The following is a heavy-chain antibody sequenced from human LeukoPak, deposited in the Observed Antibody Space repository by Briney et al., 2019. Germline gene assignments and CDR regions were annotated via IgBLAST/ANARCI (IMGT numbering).Heavy chain of an antibody. V-gene: IGHV3-7*05. D-gene: IGHD5-24*01. CDR3: ARASDPWLQLT. J-gene: IGHJ5*02. CDR1: GFTFSNYW. CDR2: IKQDGSEK. Sequence: GGSLRLSCAASGFTFSNYWMLWVRQAPGKGLEWVGNIKQDGSEKRYADSVRGRFSISRDNAQTSLYLQMNSLRAEDTAVYYCARASDPWLQLTWGQGTLVTVSS.